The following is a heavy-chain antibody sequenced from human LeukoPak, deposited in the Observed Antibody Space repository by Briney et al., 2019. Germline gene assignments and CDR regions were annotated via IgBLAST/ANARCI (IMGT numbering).Heavy chain of an antibody. Sequence: SETLSLTCAVYGGSFSGYYWSRIRQPPGKGLEWIGEINHSGSTNYNPSLKSRVTISVDTSKNQFSLKLSSVTAADTAVYYCARGPQDYVWGSYRSYYFDYWGQGTLVTVSS. J-gene: IGHJ4*02. CDR1: GGSFSGYY. V-gene: IGHV4-34*01. CDR3: ARGPQDYVWGSYRSYYFDY. CDR2: INHSGST. D-gene: IGHD3-16*02.